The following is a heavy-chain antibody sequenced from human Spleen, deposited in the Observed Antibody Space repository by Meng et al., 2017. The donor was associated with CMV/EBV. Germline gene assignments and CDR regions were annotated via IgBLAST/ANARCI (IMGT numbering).Heavy chain of an antibody. Sequence: QVQLVQSGAEVKKPGASVKVSCKASGCTFTNYGITWVRQAPGKGLEWMGWISAYNGNTKYAQKLQGRVTMTTDTSTSTAYMELRSLRSDDTAVYYCARELGDCSSSSCYSDYWGQGTLVTVSS. D-gene: IGHD2-2*01. CDR1: GCTFTNYG. J-gene: IGHJ4*02. CDR3: ARELGDCSSSSCYSDY. CDR2: ISAYNGNT. V-gene: IGHV1-18*01.